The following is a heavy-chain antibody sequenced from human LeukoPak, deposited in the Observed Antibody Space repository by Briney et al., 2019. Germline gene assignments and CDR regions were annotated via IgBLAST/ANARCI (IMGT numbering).Heavy chain of an antibody. CDR2: TSYSGST. J-gene: IGHJ4*02. CDR3: AQCGHWDKPINY. V-gene: IGHV4-59*08. Sequence: PSETLSLTCTVSGASVSDYDWSWIRQPPGKGLEWIGYTSYSGSTTYNSSLKSRVSISLDTSKNQFSLRLPSVTAADTAIYYCAQCGHWDKPINYWGQGTLVTVSS. CDR1: GASVSDYD. D-gene: IGHD1-26*01.